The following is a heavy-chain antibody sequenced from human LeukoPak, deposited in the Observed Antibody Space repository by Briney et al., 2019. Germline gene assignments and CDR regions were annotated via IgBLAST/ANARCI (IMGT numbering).Heavy chain of an antibody. D-gene: IGHD2-2*03. Sequence: ASVKVSCKASGNTFTAYYMHWVRQAPGQGLEWMGIINPSGGSTSYAQKFQGRVTMTRDTSTSTVYMELSSLRSEDTAVYYCARDGYCSSTSCFNWFDPWGQGTLVTVSS. V-gene: IGHV1-46*01. J-gene: IGHJ5*02. CDR1: GNTFTAYY. CDR2: INPSGGST. CDR3: ARDGYCSSTSCFNWFDP.